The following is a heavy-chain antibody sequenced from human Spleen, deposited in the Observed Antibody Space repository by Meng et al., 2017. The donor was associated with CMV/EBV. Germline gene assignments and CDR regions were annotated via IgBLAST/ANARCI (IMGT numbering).Heavy chain of an antibody. CDR2: IYTSGST. CDR1: GGSTSHGSSY. D-gene: IGHD2-15*01. CDR3: ARGASGYCSGGSCSGWFDP. Sequence: QLRESGPGLVNPYQTLSSTCSVSGGSTSHGSSYWSCIRQPAGKGLECIGRIYTSGSTNYNPSLKSRVTMSVDTSKNQFSLKLSSVTAADTAVYYCARGASGYCSGGSCSGWFDPWGQGTLVTVSS. J-gene: IGHJ5*02. V-gene: IGHV4-61*02.